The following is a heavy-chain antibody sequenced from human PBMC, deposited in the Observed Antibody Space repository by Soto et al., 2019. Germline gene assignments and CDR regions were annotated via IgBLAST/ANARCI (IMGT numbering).Heavy chain of an antibody. CDR2: TSWNSRSI. Sequence: EVQLVESGGGLVQPGRSLRLSCEASGFTFDDYAMHWVRQAPGKGLEWVSGTSWNSRSIGYADSVKGRFTISRDSAKNSLYLQMKTLRPEDTTFYSCARVDSQDFDWMQPFGLWGQGTLVTVSS. J-gene: IGHJ5*02. CDR3: ARVDSQDFDWMQPFGL. D-gene: IGHD3-9*01. V-gene: IGHV3-9*01. CDR1: GFTFDDYA.